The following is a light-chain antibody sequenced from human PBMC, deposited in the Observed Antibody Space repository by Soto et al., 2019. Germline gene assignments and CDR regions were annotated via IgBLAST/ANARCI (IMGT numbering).Light chain of an antibody. CDR1: SSDVGAYTY. V-gene: IGLV2-14*01. J-gene: IGLJ2*01. CDR2: EVS. Sequence: QSALTQPASVSGSPGQSITISCTGTSSDVGAYTYVSWYQQHPGKAPKLMIFEVSDRPSGVSNLFSGSKSGNTASLTISGLQAEDEADYYCSSYTTRNALVFGGGTKLTVL. CDR3: SSYTTRNALV.